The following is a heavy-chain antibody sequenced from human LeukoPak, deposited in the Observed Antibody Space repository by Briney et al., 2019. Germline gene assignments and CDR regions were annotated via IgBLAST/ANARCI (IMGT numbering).Heavy chain of an antibody. J-gene: IGHJ4*02. D-gene: IGHD2-21*02. Sequence: GGSLRLSCAASGFTLSSYAMHWVRQAPGKGLEWVAVISYDGSNKYYADSVKGRFTISRGNSKNTLYLQMNSLRAEDTAVYYCARDEIGMTANPFDYWGQGTLVTVSS. CDR1: GFTLSSYA. V-gene: IGHV3-30-3*01. CDR3: ARDEIGMTANPFDY. CDR2: ISYDGSNK.